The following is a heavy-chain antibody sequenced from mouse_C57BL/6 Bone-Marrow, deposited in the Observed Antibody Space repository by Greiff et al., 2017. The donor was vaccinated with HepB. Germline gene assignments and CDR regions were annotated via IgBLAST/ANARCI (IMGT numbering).Heavy chain of an antibody. CDR1: GFTFSSYT. V-gene: IGHV5-9*01. Sequence: EVHLVESGGGLVKPGGSLKLSCAASGFTFSSYTMSWVRQTPEKRLEWVATISGGGGNTYYPDSVKGRFTISRDNAKNTLYLQMSSLRSEDTALYYCATLYYDYDPYYFDYWGQGTTLTVSS. CDR3: ATLYYDYDPYYFDY. D-gene: IGHD2-4*01. J-gene: IGHJ2*01. CDR2: ISGGGGNT.